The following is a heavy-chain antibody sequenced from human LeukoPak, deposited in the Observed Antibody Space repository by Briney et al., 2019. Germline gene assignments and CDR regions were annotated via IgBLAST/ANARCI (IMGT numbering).Heavy chain of an antibody. CDR2: ISSSGGST. D-gene: IGHD6-6*01. CDR3: AKDRGAGSTLAVRIGFDP. CDR1: GFTFSSEG. V-gene: IGHV3-23*01. J-gene: IGHJ5*02. Sequence: GGSLRLSCAVSGFTFSSEGMSWVRQAPGKGLEWVSSISSSGGSTYYADSVKSRFTISRDNSKNTLYLQMNSLRVEDTALYYCAKDRGAGSTLAVRIGFDPWGQGTLVTVSS.